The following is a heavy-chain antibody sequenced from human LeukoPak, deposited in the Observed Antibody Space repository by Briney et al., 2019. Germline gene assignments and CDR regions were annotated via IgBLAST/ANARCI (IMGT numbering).Heavy chain of an antibody. V-gene: IGHV4-4*07. CDR3: ASTKLAYSSVWH. CDR1: GGSISSYY. J-gene: IGHJ4*02. D-gene: IGHD6-19*01. Sequence: SETLSLTCTVSGGSISSYYWSWIRQPAGKGLEWIGRIYTSGSTNYNPSLKSRVTMSVDTSKNQFSLRLTSVTASDTAIYYCASTKLAYSSVWHWGQGTLVTVSS. CDR2: IYTSGST.